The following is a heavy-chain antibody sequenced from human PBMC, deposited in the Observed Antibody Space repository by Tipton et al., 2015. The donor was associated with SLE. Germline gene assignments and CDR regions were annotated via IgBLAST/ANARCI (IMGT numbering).Heavy chain of an antibody. Sequence: TLSLTCTVSGGSISSSSYYWGWIRQPPGKGLEWIGYIYTSGSTNYNPSLKSRVTISVDRSKNQFSLKLSSVTAADTAVYYCARGIDTVTSRYYYYMDVWGKGTTVTVSS. CDR3: ARGIDTVTSRYYYYMDV. D-gene: IGHD4-17*01. CDR2: IYTSGST. J-gene: IGHJ6*03. V-gene: IGHV4-61*05. CDR1: GGSISSSSYY.